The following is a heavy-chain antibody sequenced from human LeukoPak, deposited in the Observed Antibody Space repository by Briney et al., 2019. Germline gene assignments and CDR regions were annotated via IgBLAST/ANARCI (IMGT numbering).Heavy chain of an antibody. CDR2: ISYDGSNE. CDR3: ARDGYGFDY. D-gene: IGHD5-12*01. V-gene: IGHV3-30-3*01. CDR1: GFTFSTYA. J-gene: IGHJ4*02. Sequence: TGGSLRLSCAASGFTFSTYAMHWVRQAPGKGLEWVAVISYDGSNEYYADSVKGRFTISRDNSKNTVYLQMNSLRGEDTAVYYCARDGYGFDYWGQGAQVTVSS.